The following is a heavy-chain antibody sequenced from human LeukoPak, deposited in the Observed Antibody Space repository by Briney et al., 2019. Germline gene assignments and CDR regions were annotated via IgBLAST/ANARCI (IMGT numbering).Heavy chain of an antibody. CDR3: ARTRFSSSGEGYYFDY. Sequence: SETLSLTCAVYGGSFSGYYWSWIRQPPGKGLEWIGEIIHTGSTNYNPSLKSRVTISVDTSKNRFSLRLSSVTAADTAVYYCARTRFSSSGEGYYFDYWGQGTLVTVSS. V-gene: IGHV4-34*12. CDR2: IIHTGST. CDR1: GGSFSGYY. D-gene: IGHD6-13*01. J-gene: IGHJ4*02.